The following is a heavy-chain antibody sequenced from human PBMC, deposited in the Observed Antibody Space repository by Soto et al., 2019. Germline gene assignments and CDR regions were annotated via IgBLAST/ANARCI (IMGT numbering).Heavy chain of an antibody. Sequence: GASVKVSCKASGYTFTSHYINWVRQAPGQGLEWMGCINTNLNVTGCAQTFKGRVILAWNTPMSTAYLDLTSMKPDDTAVDYCASDVVEGGWIWFALWGQGTLVTVSS. V-gene: IGHV1-8*02. CDR1: GYTFTSHY. CDR2: INTNLNVT. CDR3: ASDVVEGGWIWFAL. J-gene: IGHJ5*02. D-gene: IGHD2-21*01.